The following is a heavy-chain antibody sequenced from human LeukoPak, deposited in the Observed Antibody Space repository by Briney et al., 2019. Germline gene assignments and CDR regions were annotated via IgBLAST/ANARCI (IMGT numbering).Heavy chain of an antibody. Sequence: GGSLRLSCAASGFPFSSYNMDWVRQAPGKGLEWVSSISSSSRYIYYADSVKGRFTISRDNAKNSLYLQMNSLRAEDTAVYYCARSDSGSYYNTPSIDYWGQGTLVTVSS. V-gene: IGHV3-21*01. CDR1: GFPFSSYN. CDR2: ISSSSRYI. J-gene: IGHJ4*02. CDR3: ARSDSGSYYNTPSIDY. D-gene: IGHD3-10*01.